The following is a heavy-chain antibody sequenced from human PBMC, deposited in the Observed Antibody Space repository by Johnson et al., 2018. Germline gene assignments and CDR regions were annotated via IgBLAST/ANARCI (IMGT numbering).Heavy chain of an antibody. D-gene: IGHD1-14*01. CDR3: ARIENHGLYVMDV. V-gene: IGHV3-7*01. Sequence: EVQLVETGGGLVQPGGSLRLSCAASGFTFSSYWMSWVRQAPGKGLEWVANIKQDGSEKYYVDSVKGRFTISRDNAKKSLYLQLSSLRAEDTAVYYCARIENHGLYVMDVWGQGTTVTVSS. CDR1: GFTFSSYW. J-gene: IGHJ6*02. CDR2: IKQDGSEK.